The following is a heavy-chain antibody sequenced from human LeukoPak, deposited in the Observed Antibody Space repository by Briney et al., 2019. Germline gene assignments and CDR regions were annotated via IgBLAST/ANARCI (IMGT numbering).Heavy chain of an antibody. CDR1: GFTVSSNY. Sequence: PGRSLRLSCAASGFTVSSNYMSWVRQAPGKGLEWVPVIYSGGSTYYADSVKGRFTISRDNSKNTLYLQMNSLRAEDTAVYYCARGIRRLVRSAFDIWGQGTMVTVSS. CDR2: IYSGGST. D-gene: IGHD6-19*01. J-gene: IGHJ3*02. V-gene: IGHV3-53*01. CDR3: ARGIRRLVRSAFDI.